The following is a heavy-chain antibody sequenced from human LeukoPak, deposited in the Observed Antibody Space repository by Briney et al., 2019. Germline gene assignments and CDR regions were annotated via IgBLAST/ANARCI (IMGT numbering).Heavy chain of an antibody. V-gene: IGHV3-53*01. CDR1: GFTVSSNY. J-gene: IGHJ4*02. Sequence: GGSLRLSCAASGFTVSSNYMSWVRQAPGKGLEWVSVIYSGGSTYYADSVKGRFTISRDNSKNTLYLQMNSLRAEDTAVYYCARENGGAAFDYWGQGTLVTVSS. D-gene: IGHD3-16*01. CDR3: ARENGGAAFDY. CDR2: IYSGGST.